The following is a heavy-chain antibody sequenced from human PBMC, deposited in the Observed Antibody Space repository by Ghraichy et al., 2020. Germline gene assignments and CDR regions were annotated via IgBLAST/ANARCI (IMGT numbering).Heavy chain of an antibody. V-gene: IGHV4-61*02. Sequence: SLNISCTVSGGSISSGSYYWSWIRQPAGRGLEWIGRIYTSGNTNYNPSLSSRVTMSVDTSKNQFSLKLSSVTAADTAVYYCARGLPSPERPTDRHIAFEIWGQGTVVNVSS. D-gene: IGHD1-1*01. CDR2: IYTSGNT. CDR1: GGSISSGSYY. CDR3: ARGLPSPERPTDRHIAFEI. J-gene: IGHJ3*02.